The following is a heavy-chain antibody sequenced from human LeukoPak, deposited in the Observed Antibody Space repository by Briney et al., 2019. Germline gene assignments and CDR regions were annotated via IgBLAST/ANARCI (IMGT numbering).Heavy chain of an antibody. Sequence: SETLSLTCTVSGGSISSYFWSWIRQPPGKGLEWIGYIYNIGSTRYNPSLKSRVAISIDTSKNQFSLKLSSVTAADTAVYYCARYGLIRGNDYWGQGTLVTVSS. CDR2: IYNIGST. J-gene: IGHJ4*02. CDR3: ARYGLIRGNDY. V-gene: IGHV4-59*01. CDR1: GGSISSYF. D-gene: IGHD3-16*01.